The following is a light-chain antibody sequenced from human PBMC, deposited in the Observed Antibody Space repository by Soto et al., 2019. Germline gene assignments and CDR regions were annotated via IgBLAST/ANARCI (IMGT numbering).Light chain of an antibody. CDR3: QQYGNSPRT. CDR1: QSVSSNC. CDR2: GAS. V-gene: IGKV3-20*01. J-gene: IGKJ1*01. Sequence: EIVLTQSPGTLSLSPGERATLSCRASQSVSSNCLAWYQQKPGQAPRLLIYGASSRATGIPDRFSGSGSETDFTLTITRLEPEDFALYYCQQYGNSPRTFGQGTKVDIK.